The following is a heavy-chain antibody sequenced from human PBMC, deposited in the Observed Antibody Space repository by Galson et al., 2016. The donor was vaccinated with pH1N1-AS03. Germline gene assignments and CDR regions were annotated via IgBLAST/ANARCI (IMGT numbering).Heavy chain of an antibody. Sequence: SLRLSCAASGFTFRNFGMHWVRQAPSKGPEWVGVISHDETGEWYADSVKGRFTISRDDSKNTLYLQMNSLRAEDTALYNCARDLRGSSRPFDYWGQGTLVTVSS. CDR2: ISHDETGE. D-gene: IGHD6-13*01. V-gene: IGHV3-30*03. CDR1: GFTFRNFG. J-gene: IGHJ4*02. CDR3: ARDLRGSSRPFDY.